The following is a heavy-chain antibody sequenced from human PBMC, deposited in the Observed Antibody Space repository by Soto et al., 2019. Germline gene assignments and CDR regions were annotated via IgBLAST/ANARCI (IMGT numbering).Heavy chain of an antibody. V-gene: IGHV3-33*01. J-gene: IGHJ6*02. CDR3: ARPYSNNSYYGMDV. D-gene: IGHD4-4*01. CDR2: IWYDGSNK. Sequence: QVQLVESGGGVVQPGRSLRLSCAASGFTFSSYGMHWVRQAPGKGLEWVADIWYDGSNKYYADSVKGRITISRDNSKNTLNLQMNSLRGEDTAVYYCARPYSNNSYYGMDVWGQGTTVTVSS. CDR1: GFTFSSYG.